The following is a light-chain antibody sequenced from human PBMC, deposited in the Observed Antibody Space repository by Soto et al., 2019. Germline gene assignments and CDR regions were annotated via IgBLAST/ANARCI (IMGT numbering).Light chain of an antibody. V-gene: IGLV2-11*01. CDR3: CSYAGSYTLV. J-gene: IGLJ2*01. CDR2: AVN. Sequence: QSALTQPRSVSGSPGQSVTISCTGTSSDVGGYNYVSWYQQHPGKAPKLMIYAVNKRPSGVPDRFSGSKSGNTASLTVSGLQAEDEADYYCCSYAGSYTLVFGGGTKVTVL. CDR1: SSDVGGYNY.